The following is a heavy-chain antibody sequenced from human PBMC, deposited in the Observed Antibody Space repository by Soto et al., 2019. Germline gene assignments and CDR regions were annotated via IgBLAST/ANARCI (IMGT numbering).Heavy chain of an antibody. V-gene: IGHV3-30-3*01. Sequence: GGSPILSCADSGFTFSTFTMHWFRQTPGKGLERVAVISHDGSNKYYADSVKGRFTISRDNSKNTVYVQMNSLRAEDTAVYYCARAGPFYDILTGYHLDYWGQGT. CDR2: ISHDGSNK. CDR1: GFTFSTFT. CDR3: ARAGPFYDILTGYHLDY. J-gene: IGHJ4*02. D-gene: IGHD3-9*01.